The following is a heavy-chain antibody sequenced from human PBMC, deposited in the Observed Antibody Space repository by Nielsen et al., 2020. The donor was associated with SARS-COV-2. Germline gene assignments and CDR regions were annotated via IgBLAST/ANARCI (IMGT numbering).Heavy chain of an antibody. CDR2: ISMNGGST. CDR3: ARAVVPRYYLDY. D-gene: IGHD2-21*01. Sequence: GESLKISCATSGFIFSNYAMHWVRQAPGKGLEYVSVISMNGGSTYYADSVKGRFTISRDNAKNSLYLQMNGLRAEDTAVYYCARAVVPRYYLDYWGQGTLVSVSS. CDR1: GFIFSNYA. V-gene: IGHV3-64*04. J-gene: IGHJ4*02.